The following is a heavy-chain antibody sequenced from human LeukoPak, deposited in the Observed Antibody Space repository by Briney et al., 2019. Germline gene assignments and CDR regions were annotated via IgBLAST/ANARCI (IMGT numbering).Heavy chain of an antibody. CDR1: GYSFTNHY. V-gene: IGHV5-51*01. J-gene: IGHJ4*02. D-gene: IGHD3-10*01. CDR2: IYPGDSDT. Sequence: GESLKISCKGSGYSFTNHYIGWVRLMPGKGLEWMGIIYPGDSDTRYSPSIQGQVTISADKSISTAYLQWSSLKASDTAMYYCARRGYGSGHYYYPNWGQGTLVTVSS. CDR3: ARRGYGSGHYYYPN.